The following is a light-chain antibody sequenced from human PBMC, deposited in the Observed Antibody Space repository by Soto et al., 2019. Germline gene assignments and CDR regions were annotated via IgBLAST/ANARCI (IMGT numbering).Light chain of an antibody. CDR3: QQYFNWPLTWT. V-gene: IGKV3-15*01. J-gene: IGKJ1*01. CDR2: GAS. CDR1: QSVRTN. Sequence: EVVLTQSPATLSVSAGGTVTLSCRASQSVRTNVAWYQQIPGQAPRLLVYGASTRATGVPARFTGSGSGIEFSLTISSLLSEYSAFYYCQQYFNWPLTWTFGPGTKV.